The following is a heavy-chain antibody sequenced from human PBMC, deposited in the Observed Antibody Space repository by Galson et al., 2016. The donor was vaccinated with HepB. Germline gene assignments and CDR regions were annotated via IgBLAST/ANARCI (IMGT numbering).Heavy chain of an antibody. D-gene: IGHD3-10*01. CDR1: NGSISGGIYY. CDR2: ISYSGST. V-gene: IGHV4-31*03. J-gene: IGHJ6*03. Sequence: TLSLTCTVSNGSISGGIYYWSWIRQDTGKGLEWIGYISYSGSTYYNPPLKSRVLISIDTSKNHFSLKLSSVTAADTAVYYCARAPFSLYASGSYYRDYYYLDVWGQGTTVTVSS. CDR3: ARAPFSLYASGSYYRDYYYLDV.